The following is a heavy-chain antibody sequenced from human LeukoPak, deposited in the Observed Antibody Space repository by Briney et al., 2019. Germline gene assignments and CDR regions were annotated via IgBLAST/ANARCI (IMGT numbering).Heavy chain of an antibody. CDR2: IYHSGST. CDR3: ARSSSSLHFDY. D-gene: IGHD6-6*01. CDR1: GGSISSGGYY. V-gene: IGHV4-30-2*01. J-gene: IGHJ4*02. Sequence: SETLSLTCTVSGGSISSGGYYWSWIRQPPGKGLEWIGYIYHSGSTYYNPSLKSRVTISVDRSKNQFSLKLSSVTAADTAVYYCARSSSSLHFDYWGQGTLVTVSS.